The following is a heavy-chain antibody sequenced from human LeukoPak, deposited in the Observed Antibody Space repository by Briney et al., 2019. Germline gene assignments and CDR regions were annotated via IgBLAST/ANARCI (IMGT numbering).Heavy chain of an antibody. D-gene: IGHD3-9*01. CDR1: GGSISSGDSY. Sequence: PSETLSLTCIVSGGSISSGDSYWSWIRQPPGKGLEWIGEINHSGSTNYNPSLKSRVTISVDTSKNQFSLKLSSVTAADTAVYYCARVAGLRYFDWFTDFLAPLDYWGQGTLVTVSS. J-gene: IGHJ4*02. V-gene: IGHV4-34*01. CDR3: ARVAGLRYFDWFTDFLAPLDY. CDR2: INHSGST.